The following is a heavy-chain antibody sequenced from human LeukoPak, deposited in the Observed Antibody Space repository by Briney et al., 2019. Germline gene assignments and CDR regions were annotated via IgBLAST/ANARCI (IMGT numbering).Heavy chain of an antibody. CDR1: GFTFSSYQ. CDR2: ISSGSTI. Sequence: GGSLRLSCAASGFTFSSYQMNWVRQAPGKGLEWVSYISSGSTIYDADSVKGRFTISRDNAKNSLYLQMNSLRAEDTAVYYCARESIAVAGAPFDYWGQGTLVTVSS. CDR3: ARESIAVAGAPFDY. V-gene: IGHV3-48*03. D-gene: IGHD6-19*01. J-gene: IGHJ4*02.